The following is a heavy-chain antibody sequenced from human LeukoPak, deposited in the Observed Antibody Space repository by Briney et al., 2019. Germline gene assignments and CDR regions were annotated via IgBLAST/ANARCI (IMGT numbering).Heavy chain of an antibody. CDR1: GFTFSSSW. CDR2: IGTSGRPT. Sequence: PGGSLRLSCAASGFTFSSSWVHWVRQAPGKGLEWLSVIGTSGRPTYYADSVKGRFTISRDNAKNSLYLQLNNLRADDTAVYYCARVGLMIAFGGVKADAFDFWGQGTLVTVSS. CDR3: ARVGLMIAFGGVKADAFDF. J-gene: IGHJ3*01. D-gene: IGHD3-16*01. V-gene: IGHV3-48*04.